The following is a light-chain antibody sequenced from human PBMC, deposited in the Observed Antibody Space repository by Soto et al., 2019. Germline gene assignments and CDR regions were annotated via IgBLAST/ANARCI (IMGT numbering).Light chain of an antibody. CDR1: SSDVGGYNY. CDR2: DVS. CDR3: SSYTRSSIYV. V-gene: IGLV2-14*01. Sequence: QSALTQPASVSGSPGQSITISCTGTSSDVGGYNYVSWYQQHPGKAPKLMIYDVSNRPSGVSNRFSGSKSGNTASLTISGLQAEDEADYYCSSYTRSSIYVFGTGTKVPS. J-gene: IGLJ1*01.